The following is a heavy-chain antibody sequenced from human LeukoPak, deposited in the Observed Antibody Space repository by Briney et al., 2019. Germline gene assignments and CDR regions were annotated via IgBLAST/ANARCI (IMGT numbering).Heavy chain of an antibody. CDR1: GFSFSSTL. V-gene: IGHV3-7*03. Sequence: GGSLRLSCAASGFSFSSTLLTWVRQAPGKGLEWLANIKEDGSVKDYVDSVKGRFSISRDNFKNTLYMQMNSLRAEDTAVYYCAKYGYSYRYIYYMDVWGKGTTVTVSS. CDR2: IKEDGSVK. J-gene: IGHJ6*03. CDR3: AKYGYSYRYIYYMDV. D-gene: IGHD5-18*01.